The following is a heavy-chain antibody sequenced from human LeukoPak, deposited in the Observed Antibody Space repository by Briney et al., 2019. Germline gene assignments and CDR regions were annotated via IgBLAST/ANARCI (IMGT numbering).Heavy chain of an antibody. CDR1: GDSVSSNTVT. V-gene: IGHV6-1*01. CDR3: ARERGVGAAVYFDY. Sequence: SQTLSLTCGISGDSVSSNTVTWNWIRQSPSRGLEWLGRTYFRSKWYNDFAVSMKSRITINPDTSKNQFSLQLNSVTPEDTAVYYCARERGVGAAVYFDYWGQGTLVTVSS. J-gene: IGHJ4*02. CDR2: TYFRSKWYN. D-gene: IGHD6-13*01.